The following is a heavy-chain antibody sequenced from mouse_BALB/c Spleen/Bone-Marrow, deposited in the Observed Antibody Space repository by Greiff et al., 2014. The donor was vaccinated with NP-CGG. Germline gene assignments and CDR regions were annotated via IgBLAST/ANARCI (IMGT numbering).Heavy chain of an antibody. Sequence: EVQLQESGPELVKPGAPVKISCKTSGYTFTEYSMHWVKQSHGKSLEWIGGINPNNGVTSYNQKFKDKATLTVDKSSNTAYMELRSLTSEDSAVYFCARWGWDFATGYWGQGTSVTVSS. CDR1: GYTFTEYS. CDR2: INPNNGVT. J-gene: IGHJ4*01. V-gene: IGHV1-18*01. D-gene: IGHD3-3*01. CDR3: ARWGWDFATGY.